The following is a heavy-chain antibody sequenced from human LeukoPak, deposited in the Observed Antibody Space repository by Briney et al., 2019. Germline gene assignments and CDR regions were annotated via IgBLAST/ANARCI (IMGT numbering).Heavy chain of an antibody. D-gene: IGHD4/OR15-4a*01. V-gene: IGHV1-2*02. Sequence: ASVKVSCKASGYTFTGHYMHWVRQAPGQGLEWMGWINPNSGGTNYVQKFQGRVTMTRDTSISTTYMELTRLTSDDTAVYYCATERVPNIVYWGQGTLVTVSS. CDR2: INPNSGGT. J-gene: IGHJ4*02. CDR1: GYTFTGHY. CDR3: ATERVPNIVY.